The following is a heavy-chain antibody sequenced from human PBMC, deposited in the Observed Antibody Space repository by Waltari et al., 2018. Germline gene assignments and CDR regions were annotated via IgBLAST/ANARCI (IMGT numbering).Heavy chain of an antibody. CDR3: ARDGDGYWYVDL. D-gene: IGHD7-27*01. CDR2: ISSRGSTI. V-gene: IGHV3-48*03. CDR1: GFTFSSYE. J-gene: IGHJ2*01. Sequence: EVQLVESGGGLVQPGGSLRLSCAASGFTFSSYEMNWVRQAPGRGLEWVSKISSRGSTIDEADSLKGRFTISRDNAKNALYLQRNSLRAEDTAVYYCARDGDGYWYVDLWGRGTLVTVSS.